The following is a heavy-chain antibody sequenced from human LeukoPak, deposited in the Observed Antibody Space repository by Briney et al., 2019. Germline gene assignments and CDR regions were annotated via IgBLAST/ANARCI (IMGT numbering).Heavy chain of an antibody. J-gene: IGHJ6*02. CDR2: IYYSGST. Sequence: SETLSLTCTVSGGSISSGGYYWSWIRQHPGKGLEWIGYIYYSGSTYYNPSLKSRVTISVDTSKNQFSLKLSSVTAADTAVYYCARDGGSYHYYYYYYGMDVWGQGTTVTVSS. CDR1: GGSISSGGYY. V-gene: IGHV4-31*03. CDR3: ARDGGSYHYYYYYYGMDV. D-gene: IGHD1-26*01.